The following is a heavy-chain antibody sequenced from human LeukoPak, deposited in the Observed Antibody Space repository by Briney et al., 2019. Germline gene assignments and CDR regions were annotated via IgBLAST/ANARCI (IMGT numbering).Heavy chain of an antibody. CDR2: ISAYNGNT. J-gene: IGHJ4*02. V-gene: IGHV1-18*01. CDR3: ARDYESYGSGSYYPLDY. CDR1: GYTFTSYG. D-gene: IGHD3-10*01. Sequence: ASVKVSCKASGYTFTSYGISWVRQAPGQGLEWMGWISAYNGNTNYAQKLQGRVTMTTDTSTSTAYMELRSLRSDDTAVYYCARDYESYGSGSYYPLDYWGQGTLVTVSS.